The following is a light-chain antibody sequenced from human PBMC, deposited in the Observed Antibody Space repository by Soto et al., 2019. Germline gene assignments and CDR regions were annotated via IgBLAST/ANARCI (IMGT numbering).Light chain of an antibody. CDR3: ASYRSSGTLV. V-gene: IGLV2-14*01. J-gene: IGLJ3*02. CDR2: EVS. CDR1: SSDVGGYNY. Sequence: QSALTQPASVSGSPGQFITISCTGTSSDVGGYNYVSWYQQHPGKAPKLMIYEVSNRPSGVSNRFSGSKSGNTASLTISGLQAEDEADYYCASYRSSGTLVFGGGTKLTVL.